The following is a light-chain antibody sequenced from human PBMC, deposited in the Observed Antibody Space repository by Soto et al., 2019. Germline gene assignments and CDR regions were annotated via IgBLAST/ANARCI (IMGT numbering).Light chain of an antibody. V-gene: IGKV3-15*01. CDR2: RAS. CDR1: QSVYSN. Sequence: TQSPGTLSLSPGERATLSCRASQSVYSNVAWYQQRPGQAPRLLIYRASTRATGIPARFSGSGSGTEFTLTISSLQSEDFAVYYCQHYQNLWAFGQGTKVDIK. CDR3: QHYQNLWA. J-gene: IGKJ1*01.